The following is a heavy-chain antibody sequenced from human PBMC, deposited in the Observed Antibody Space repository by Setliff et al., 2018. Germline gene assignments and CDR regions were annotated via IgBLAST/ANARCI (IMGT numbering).Heavy chain of an antibody. CDR3: ARVGQQLVYYYYGMDV. Sequence: GESLKISCKGSGYSFTSYWIGWVRQMPGKGLEWMGIIYPGDSDTRYSPSFQGQVTISADKSISTAYLQWSSLKASDTAMYYCARVGQQLVYYYYGMDVWGQGTRSPSP. D-gene: IGHD6-13*01. V-gene: IGHV5-51*01. J-gene: IGHJ6*02. CDR1: GYSFTSYW. CDR2: IYPGDSDT.